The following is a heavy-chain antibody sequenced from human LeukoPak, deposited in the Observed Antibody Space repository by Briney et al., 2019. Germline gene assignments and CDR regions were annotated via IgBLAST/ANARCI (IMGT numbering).Heavy chain of an antibody. CDR3: ARGFCSSTSCQSGSY. CDR1: GLTFSRYW. D-gene: IGHD2-2*01. J-gene: IGHJ4*02. V-gene: IGHV3-7*01. CDR2: INQDGSDE. Sequence: GGSLRLSCAASGLTFSRYWLTWVRQAPGKGLEWVANINQDGSDENYVDSVRGRFTISRDNAKNSLYLQMNSLRAEDTAVYYCARGFCSSTSCQSGSYWGQGTLVTVSS.